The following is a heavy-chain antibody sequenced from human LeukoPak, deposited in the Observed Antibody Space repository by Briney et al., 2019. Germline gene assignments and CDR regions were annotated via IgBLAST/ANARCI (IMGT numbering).Heavy chain of an antibody. Sequence: SETLSLTCTVSGGSISSSSYYWGWIRQPPGKGLEWIGSIYYSGSTYYNPSLKSRVTISVDTSKNQFSLKLSSVTAADTAAYYCARIQSRYYFDYWGQGTLVTVSS. CDR2: IYYSGST. CDR1: GGSISSSSYY. CDR3: ARIQSRYYFDY. D-gene: IGHD3-3*01. J-gene: IGHJ4*02. V-gene: IGHV4-39*07.